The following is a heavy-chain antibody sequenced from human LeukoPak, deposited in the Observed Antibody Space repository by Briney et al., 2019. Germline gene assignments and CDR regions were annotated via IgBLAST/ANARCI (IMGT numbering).Heavy chain of an antibody. Sequence: GGSLRLSCAASGFTFDDYGMNWVRQVPGKGLEWVSSINWNGGRIGYADSVKGRFTISRDNAKNSLYLQMNSLRAEDTALYYCAKDLYCSGGSCMDYWGQGTLVTVSS. CDR2: INWNGGRI. CDR3: AKDLYCSGGSCMDY. V-gene: IGHV3-20*04. J-gene: IGHJ4*02. CDR1: GFTFDDYG. D-gene: IGHD2-15*01.